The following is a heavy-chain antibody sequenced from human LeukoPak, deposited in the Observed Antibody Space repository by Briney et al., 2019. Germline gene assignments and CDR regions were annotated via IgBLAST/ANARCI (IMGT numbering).Heavy chain of an antibody. J-gene: IGHJ4*02. CDR2: IYYSGIT. V-gene: IGHV4-39*01. CDR3: VRRTAMGSPLHY. Sequence: SETLSLTCTVSGGSISSSAYYWGWIRQPPGKGLEWIGSIYYSGITYDNPSLKTRVIMSVDTSKNQFSLKLSSVTAADTAVYYCVRRTAMGSPLHYWGQGTLVTVSS. D-gene: IGHD5-18*01. CDR1: GGSISSSAYY.